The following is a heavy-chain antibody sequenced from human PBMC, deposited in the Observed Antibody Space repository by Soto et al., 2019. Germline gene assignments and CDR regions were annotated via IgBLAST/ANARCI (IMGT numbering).Heavy chain of an antibody. CDR3: CYDFWRAGNWFDP. CDR1: GFTFSNAW. J-gene: IGHJ5*02. D-gene: IGHD3-3*01. V-gene: IGHV3-15*01. Sequence: GGSLRLSCAASGFTFSNAWMSWVRQAPGKGLEWVGRIKSKTDGGTTDYAAPVKGRFTISRDDSKNTLYLQMNSLKTEDTAVYYCCYDFWRAGNWFDPWGQGTLVTVSS. CDR2: IKSKTDGGTT.